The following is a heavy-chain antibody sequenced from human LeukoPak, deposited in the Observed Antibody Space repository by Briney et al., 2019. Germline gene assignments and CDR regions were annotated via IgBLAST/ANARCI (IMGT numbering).Heavy chain of an antibody. Sequence: GGSLRLSCAASGFALSSYWVHWVRQAPGKGLVWVSRISSDGSTTTYADSVRGRFTISRDDAKNTLYLQMNSLRAEDTAVYYCASDIGDWGQGTLVTVSS. CDR2: ISSDGSTT. CDR1: GFALSSYW. CDR3: ASDIGD. J-gene: IGHJ4*02. D-gene: IGHD3-10*01. V-gene: IGHV3-74*03.